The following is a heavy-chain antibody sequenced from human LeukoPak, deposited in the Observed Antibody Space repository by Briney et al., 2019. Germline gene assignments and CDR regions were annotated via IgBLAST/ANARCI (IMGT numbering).Heavy chain of an antibody. J-gene: IGHJ5*02. Sequence: GASVKVSCKASGGTFGSYAISWVRQAPGQGLEWMGIINPSGGSTSYAQKFQGRVTMTRDTSTSTVYMELSSLRSEDTAVYYCARDFLGIAAAGSWFDPWGQGTLVTVSS. V-gene: IGHV1-46*01. D-gene: IGHD6-13*01. CDR3: ARDFLGIAAAGSWFDP. CDR1: GGTFGSYA. CDR2: INPSGGST.